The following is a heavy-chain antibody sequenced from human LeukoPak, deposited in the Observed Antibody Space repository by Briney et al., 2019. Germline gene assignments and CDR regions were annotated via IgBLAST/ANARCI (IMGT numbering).Heavy chain of an antibody. J-gene: IGHJ4*02. Sequence: AGSLRLSCAASGFTFTTYGMHWVRQAPGKGLERVAVIWNDGSYKLYADSVKGRFTISRDDSKNTIYLQINSLRAEDTAVYYCARDLWQQMIQGYDYWGQGTLVTVSS. D-gene: IGHD6-13*01. CDR2: IWNDGSYK. CDR1: GFTFTTYG. CDR3: ARDLWQQMIQGYDY. V-gene: IGHV3-33*01.